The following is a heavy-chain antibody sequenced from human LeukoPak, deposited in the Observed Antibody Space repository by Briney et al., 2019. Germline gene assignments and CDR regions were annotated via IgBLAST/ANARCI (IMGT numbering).Heavy chain of an antibody. CDR1: GDSITSGSYY. CDR3: ARAPYYYYMDV. CDR2: IYSDGDT. V-gene: IGHV4-39*07. J-gene: IGHJ6*03. Sequence: SETLSLTCTVSGDSITSGSYYWGWIRQTPGKGLEWIGNIYSDGDTSFNPSLKSRITMSVDTSKNQFSLKLNSVTAADTAVYYCARAPYYYYMDVWGKGTTVTVSS.